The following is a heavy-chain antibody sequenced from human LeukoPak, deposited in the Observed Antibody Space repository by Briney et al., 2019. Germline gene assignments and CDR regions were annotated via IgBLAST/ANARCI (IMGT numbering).Heavy chain of an antibody. CDR2: ISGSGGST. CDR1: GFTSSSYA. CDR3: AKDPSSDYAAFDI. Sequence: GGSLRLSCAASGFTSSSYAMSWVRQAPGKGLEWVSAISGSGGSTYYADSVKGRFTISRDNSKNTLYLQMNSLRAEDTAVYYCAKDPSSDYAAFDIWGQGTMVTVSS. J-gene: IGHJ3*02. D-gene: IGHD4/OR15-4a*01. V-gene: IGHV3-23*01.